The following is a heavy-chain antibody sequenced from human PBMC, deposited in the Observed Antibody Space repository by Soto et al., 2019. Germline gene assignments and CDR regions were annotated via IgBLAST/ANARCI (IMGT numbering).Heavy chain of an antibody. D-gene: IGHD5-12*01. J-gene: IGHJ3*01. CDR2: ISGSGGTT. CDR3: VREGRGSFDF. CDR1: GFTFSSYA. Sequence: GGSLRLSCVASGFTFSSYALNWVRQAPGRGLEWVSAISGSGGTTYYADSVKGRFTISRDNSKNTLFLQMNSLRAEDAAIYYCVREGRGSFDFWGRGTMVTVSS. V-gene: IGHV3-23*01.